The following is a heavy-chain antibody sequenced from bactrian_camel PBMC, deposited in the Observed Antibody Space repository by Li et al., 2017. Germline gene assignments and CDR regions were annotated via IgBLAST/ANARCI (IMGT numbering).Heavy chain of an antibody. CDR3: THSALPVALRGEYKY. CDR1: GFTFSSHA. CDR2: IYGDGSTT. J-gene: IGHJ4*01. V-gene: IGHV3S7*01. Sequence: HVQLVESGGGSVQAGGSLRLSCAASGFTFSSHALSWVRQAPGKGLEWVSGIYGDGSTTYYADSVKGRFTVSRDNAKNTLYLQMNSLKSEDTALYYCTHSALPVALRGEYKYWGQGTQVTVS. D-gene: IGHD6*01.